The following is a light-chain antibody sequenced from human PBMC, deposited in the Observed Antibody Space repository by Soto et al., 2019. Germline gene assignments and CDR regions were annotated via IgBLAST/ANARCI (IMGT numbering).Light chain of an antibody. CDR3: QQYNNCPSLT. V-gene: IGKV3-15*01. Sequence: EIVMTQSPATLSVSPGERATLSCRASQSIGSKLAWYQQKPGQAPRLLIHGASTRATGIPARFSGSGSETEFTLTISSLQSEDFAVYFCQQYNNCPSLTFGGGTKVEI. CDR2: GAS. CDR1: QSIGSK. J-gene: IGKJ4*01.